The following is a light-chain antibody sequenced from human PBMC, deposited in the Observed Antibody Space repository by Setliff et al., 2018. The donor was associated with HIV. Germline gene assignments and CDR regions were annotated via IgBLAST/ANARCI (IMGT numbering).Light chain of an antibody. Sequence: SVLAQPASVSGSPGQSITISCTGTSSDIGTYNAVYWYQQHPGKAPKLMIYDVTSRPSGVSNRFSGPKSGNTASLTISGLQTEDEADYYCSSYTTSSTLYVFGTGTKVTVL. J-gene: IGLJ1*01. V-gene: IGLV2-14*01. CDR2: DVT. CDR1: SSDIGTYNA. CDR3: SSYTTSSTLYV.